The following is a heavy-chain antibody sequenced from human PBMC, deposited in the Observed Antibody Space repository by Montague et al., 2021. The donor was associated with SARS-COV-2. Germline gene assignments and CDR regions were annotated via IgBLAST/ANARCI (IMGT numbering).Heavy chain of an antibody. D-gene: IGHD3-16*02. CDR3: ARYTSRMYGSFDY. Sequence: PALGKPTQTLTLTCTVSGFSRNTNGMGVGWIRQPPGEAPAWLALIYWDDDKRYSPSLKTRLTITKDTSRNQVVLTMTNVDPGDTGTYFCARYTSRMYGSFDYWGQGALVSVFS. V-gene: IGHV2-5*02. CDR1: GFSRNTNGMG. CDR2: IYWDDDK. J-gene: IGHJ4*02.